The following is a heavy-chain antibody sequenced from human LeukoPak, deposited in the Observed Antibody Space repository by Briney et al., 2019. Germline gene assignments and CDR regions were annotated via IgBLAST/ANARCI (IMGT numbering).Heavy chain of an antibody. CDR1: GGSFSGYY. V-gene: IGHV4-34*01. D-gene: IGHD3-10*01. Sequence: SETLSLTCAVYGGSFSGYYWSWIRQPPGKGLEWIGEINHSGSTNYNPSLKSRVTISVDTSKNQFSLKLSSVTAADTAVYYCASSYYYGSGSYYPPFDYWGQGTLVIVSS. J-gene: IGHJ4*02. CDR3: ASSYYYGSGSYYPPFDY. CDR2: INHSGST.